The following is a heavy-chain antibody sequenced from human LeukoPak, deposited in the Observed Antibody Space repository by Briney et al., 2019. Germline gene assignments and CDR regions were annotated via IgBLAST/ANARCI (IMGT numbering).Heavy chain of an antibody. CDR3: TRGGEWLVH. Sequence: ASVKVSCKASGGSFSSYVITWVRQAPGQGLEWMGWISVYNGNTNYAQKLQGRVTMTTDTSTSTAYMELRSLRSDDTAVYYCTRGGEWLVHWGQGTLVTVSS. CDR1: GGSFSSYV. D-gene: IGHD6-19*01. V-gene: IGHV1-18*01. J-gene: IGHJ4*02. CDR2: ISVYNGNT.